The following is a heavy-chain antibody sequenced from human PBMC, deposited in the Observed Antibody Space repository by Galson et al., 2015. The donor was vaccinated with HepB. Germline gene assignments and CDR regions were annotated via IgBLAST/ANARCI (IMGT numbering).Heavy chain of an antibody. Sequence: SLRLSCAASGFTFSDYYMSWIRQAPGKGLEWVSYISSSSSYTNYADSVKGRFTISRDNAKNSLYLQMNSLRAEDTAVYYCAKSGSYLKTPFDYWGQGTLVTVSS. D-gene: IGHD1-26*01. V-gene: IGHV3-11*06. CDR1: GFTFSDYY. CDR3: AKSGSYLKTPFDY. J-gene: IGHJ4*02. CDR2: ISSSSSYT.